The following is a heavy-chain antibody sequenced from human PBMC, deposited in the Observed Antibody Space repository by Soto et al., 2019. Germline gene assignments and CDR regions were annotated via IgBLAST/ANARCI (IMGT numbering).Heavy chain of an antibody. CDR1: GFTFSSYW. J-gene: IGHJ4*02. CDR3: ARDPSYGEPFDY. D-gene: IGHD3-10*01. V-gene: IGHV3-21*01. Sequence: PGGSLRLSCAASGFTFSSYWMSWVRQAPGKGLEWVSSIRSSSSYIYYADSVKGRFTISRDNAKNSLYLQMNSLRAEDTAVYYCARDPSYGEPFDYWGQGTLVTVSS. CDR2: IRSSSSYI.